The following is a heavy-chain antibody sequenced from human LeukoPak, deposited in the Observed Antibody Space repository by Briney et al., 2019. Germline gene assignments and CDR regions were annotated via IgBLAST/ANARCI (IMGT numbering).Heavy chain of an antibody. CDR3: ARDGQYYYGSGTPDAAGFFDY. J-gene: IGHJ4*02. D-gene: IGHD3-10*01. CDR2: ISAYNGNT. V-gene: IGHV1-18*04. Sequence: GASVKVSCKASGYTFTSYGISWVRQATGQGLEWKGWISAYNGNTNYAQKLQGRVTMTTDTSTSTAYMELRSLRSDDTAVYYCARDGQYYYGSGTPDAAGFFDYWGQGTLVTVSS. CDR1: GYTFTSYG.